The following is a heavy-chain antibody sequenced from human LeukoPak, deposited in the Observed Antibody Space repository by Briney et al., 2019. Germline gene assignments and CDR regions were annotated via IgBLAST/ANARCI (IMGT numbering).Heavy chain of an antibody. D-gene: IGHD3-3*01. J-gene: IGHJ4*02. V-gene: IGHV1-69*15. CDR1: GGSFTSYG. CDR2: IIPIYGRA. Sequence: SVKVSCKASGGSFTSYGISRVRQAPGQGLEWMGKIIPIYGRANYGQKFQGGVTITADELTTTSYMELSSLTAEDMAVYYCAAGGAYEFRDDYWGQGTLVTVST. CDR3: AAGGAYEFRDDY.